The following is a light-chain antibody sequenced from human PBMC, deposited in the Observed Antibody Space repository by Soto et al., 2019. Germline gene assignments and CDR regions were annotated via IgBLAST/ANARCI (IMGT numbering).Light chain of an antibody. CDR2: EVN. CDR3: SSYAGSNILV. V-gene: IGLV2-8*01. Sequence: QSVLTQPPSASGSPGQSITISCTGTSSDVGGYNYVSWYQQHPGKAPKLIIHEVNKRPSGVPDRFSGSKSGNTASLIVTGLQAEDEADYYCSSYAGSNILVFGEGTKVTVL. CDR1: SSDVGGYNY. J-gene: IGLJ2*01.